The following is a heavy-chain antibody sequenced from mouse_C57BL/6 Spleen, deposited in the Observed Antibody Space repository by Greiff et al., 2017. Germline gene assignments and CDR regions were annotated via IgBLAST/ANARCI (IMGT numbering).Heavy chain of an antibody. D-gene: IGHD1-1*01. CDR1: GYSITSGYD. Sequence: EVKLQESGPGMVKPSQSLSLTCTVTGYSITSGYDWHWIRHFPGNKLEWMGYISYSGSTNYNPSLKSRISITHDPSKNQFFLKWNSVTTEDTATYYCARDRYGSSYRYFDVWGTGTTVTVSS. J-gene: IGHJ1*03. CDR2: ISYSGST. CDR3: ARDRYGSSYRYFDV. V-gene: IGHV3-1*01.